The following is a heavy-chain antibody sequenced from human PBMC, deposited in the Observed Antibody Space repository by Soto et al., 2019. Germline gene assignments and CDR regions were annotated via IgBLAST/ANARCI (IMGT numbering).Heavy chain of an antibody. CDR1: AVTFSSYA. J-gene: IGHJ6*02. CDR3: ARTPYCSGNCYYEHDPLYYYYGMDV. V-gene: IGHV1-69*13. CDR2: VSPIFGTA. D-gene: IGHD2-21*02. Sequence: SLKVSCKASAVTFSSYAISWARQSPRQGLEWVGGVSPIFGTANYAQKFQGRVTIPADESTSTAYMELSSLRSEDTGVYYCARTPYCSGNCYYEHDPLYYYYGMDVWGQGTAVTVSS.